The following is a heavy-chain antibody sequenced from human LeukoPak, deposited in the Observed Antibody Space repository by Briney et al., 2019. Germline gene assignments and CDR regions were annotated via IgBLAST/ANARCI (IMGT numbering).Heavy chain of an antibody. CDR2: ISYDGSNK. V-gene: IGHV3-30-3*01. CDR3: ARVRGGRSWYYYGMDV. CDR1: GFTFSNYA. D-gene: IGHD3-16*01. J-gene: IGHJ6*02. Sequence: GGSLRLSCAASGFTFSNYAIHWVRQAPGKGLEWVAIISYDGSNKYYADSVKGRFTISRDNSKNTLYLQMNSLRAEDTAVYYCARVRGGRSWYYYGMDVWGRGTTVTVSS.